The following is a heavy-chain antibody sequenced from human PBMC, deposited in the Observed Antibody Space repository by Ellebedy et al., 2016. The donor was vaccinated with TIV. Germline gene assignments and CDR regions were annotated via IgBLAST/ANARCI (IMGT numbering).Heavy chain of an antibody. CDR2: IWSDGTNT. Sequence: GESLKISCAASGFSFSGYGMHWVRQAPGKGLEWVAVIWSDGTNTYYVDSVKGRFTISRDYSNNTLYLQMDSLRGEDTAVYYCVRDKTSSLGLWPVGYFDLWGRGTLVTVSS. D-gene: IGHD3-16*01. V-gene: IGHV3-33*01. CDR3: VRDKTSSLGLWPVGYFDL. CDR1: GFSFSGYG. J-gene: IGHJ2*01.